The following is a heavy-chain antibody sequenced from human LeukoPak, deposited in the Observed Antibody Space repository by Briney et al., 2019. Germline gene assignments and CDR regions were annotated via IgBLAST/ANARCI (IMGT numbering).Heavy chain of an antibody. CDR2: ICSRGSYI. CDR3: ARDLYYYGSGSYVPGLPDY. D-gene: IGHD3-10*01. Sequence: GGSLRLSCAASGFTFSTYEMNWVRQAAGMGREWVSYICSRGSYIYYADSVKGRFTISRDNAKNSLYLQMNSLRAEDTAVYYCARDLYYYGSGSYVPGLPDYWGQGTLVTVSS. V-gene: IGHV3-48*03. CDR1: GFTFSTYE. J-gene: IGHJ4*02.